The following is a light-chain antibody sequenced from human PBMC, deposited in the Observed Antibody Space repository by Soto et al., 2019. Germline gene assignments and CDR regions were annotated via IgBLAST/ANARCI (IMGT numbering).Light chain of an antibody. CDR3: QQDYSTLAT. V-gene: IGKV1-39*01. CDR1: QSINTY. Sequence: MTQSPLSLPVTPGEPATISCRSSQSINTYLNWYQQRPGKAPNLLIYAASTLQNGVPSRFTGSGSGTEFTLTITGLQLDDFATYYCQQDYSTLATFGQGTRLEI. J-gene: IGKJ5*01. CDR2: AAS.